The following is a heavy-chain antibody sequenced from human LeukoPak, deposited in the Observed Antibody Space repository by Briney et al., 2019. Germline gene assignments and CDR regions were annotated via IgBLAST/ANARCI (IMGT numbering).Heavy chain of an antibody. Sequence: GGSLRLSCAASGFTFSSYGMHWVRQAPGKVLEWVAFIRYDGSNKYYADSVKGRFTISRDNSKNTLYLQMNSLRAEDTAVYYCAKARGSSGYYQYYFDYWGQGTLVTVSS. D-gene: IGHD3-22*01. CDR3: AKARGSSGYYQYYFDY. CDR1: GFTFSSYG. V-gene: IGHV3-30*02. CDR2: IRYDGSNK. J-gene: IGHJ4*02.